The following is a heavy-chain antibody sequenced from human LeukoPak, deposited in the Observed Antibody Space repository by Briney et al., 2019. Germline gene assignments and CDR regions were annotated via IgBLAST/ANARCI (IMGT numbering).Heavy chain of an antibody. V-gene: IGHV4-59*01. D-gene: IGHD2-15*01. J-gene: IGHJ5*02. CDR1: GDSISSYY. Sequence: SETLSLTCTVSGDSISSYYWSWIRQPPGKGLEWIGYTHYSGSTNYNPSLQSRVTISVDTSKNQFSLKLSSVTAADTSVYYCASGPGRSCSGGRCPNWFDPWGQGTLVTLSS. CDR3: ASGPGRSCSGGRCPNWFDP. CDR2: THYSGST.